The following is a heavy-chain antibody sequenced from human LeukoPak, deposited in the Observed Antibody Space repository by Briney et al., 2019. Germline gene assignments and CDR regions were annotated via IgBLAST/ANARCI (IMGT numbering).Heavy chain of an antibody. CDR3: ARDLALI. CDR2: IYYGGST. CDR1: GGSNSSYY. J-gene: IGHJ3*02. Sequence: SEILFLTCTVSGGSNSSYYWSWIRQPPGKGLEWIGYIYYGGSTNYNPSLKSRVTISVGTSKNQFSLKLSSVTAADTAVYYCARDLALIWGQGTRVTVSS. V-gene: IGHV4-59*01.